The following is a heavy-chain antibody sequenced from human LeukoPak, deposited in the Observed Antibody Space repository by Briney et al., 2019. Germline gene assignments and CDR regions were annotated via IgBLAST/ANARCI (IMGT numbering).Heavy chain of an antibody. V-gene: IGHV1-69*13. CDR2: IIPIFGTA. CDR1: GGTFSSYA. J-gene: IGHJ4*02. D-gene: IGHD2-15*01. Sequence: ASVKVSRKASGGTFSSYAISWVRQAPGQGLEWMGGIIPIFGTANYAQKFQGRVTITADESTSTAYMELSSLRSEDTAVYYCARVSCSGGSCYSGQFDYWGQGTLVTVSS. CDR3: ARVSCSGGSCYSGQFDY.